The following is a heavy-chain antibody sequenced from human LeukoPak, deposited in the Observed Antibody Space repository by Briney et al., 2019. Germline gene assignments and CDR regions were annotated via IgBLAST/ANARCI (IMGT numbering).Heavy chain of an antibody. D-gene: IGHD3-22*01. CDR1: GYTFTSYG. CDR2: ISAYNGNT. Sequence: ASVKVSCKASGYTFTSYGISWVRQAPGQGLEWMGWISAYNGNTNYAQKLRGRVTMTTDTSTSTAYMELRSLRSDDTAVYYCARDGYYDSSGYLGNYYYYGMDVWGQGTTVTVSS. CDR3: ARDGYYDSSGYLGNYYYYGMDV. V-gene: IGHV1-18*01. J-gene: IGHJ6*02.